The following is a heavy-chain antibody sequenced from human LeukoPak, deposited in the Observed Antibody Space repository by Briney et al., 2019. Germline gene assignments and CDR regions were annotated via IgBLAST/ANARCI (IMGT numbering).Heavy chain of an antibody. Sequence: PSETLSLTCAVYGGSFSGYYRSWIRQPPGKGLEWIGEINHSGSTNYNPSLKSRVTISVDTFKNQFSLKLSSVTAADTAVYYCARGRYARGIVVVPAASLGRWFDPWGQGTLVTVSS. CDR3: ARGRYARGIVVVPAASLGRWFDP. V-gene: IGHV4-34*01. CDR2: INHSGST. J-gene: IGHJ5*02. D-gene: IGHD2-2*01. CDR1: GGSFSGYY.